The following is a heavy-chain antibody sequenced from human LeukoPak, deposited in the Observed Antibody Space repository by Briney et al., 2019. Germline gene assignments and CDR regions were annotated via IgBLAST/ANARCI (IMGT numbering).Heavy chain of an antibody. V-gene: IGHV2-70*11. CDR3: ARISVVAAAGIYYFDY. D-gene: IGHD6-13*01. Sequence: SGPALVKPTQTLTLTCTFSGFSLSTSGMCVSWIRQPPGKALEWLARIDWDDDKYYSTSLKTRLTISKDTSKNQVVLTMTNMDPVDTATYYCARISVVAAAGIYYFDYWGQGTLVTVSS. CDR1: GFSLSTSGMC. J-gene: IGHJ4*02. CDR2: IDWDDDK.